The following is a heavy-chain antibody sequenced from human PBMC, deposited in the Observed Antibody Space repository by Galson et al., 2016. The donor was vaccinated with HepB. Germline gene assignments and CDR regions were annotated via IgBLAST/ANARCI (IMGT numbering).Heavy chain of an antibody. CDR1: GGSINSRSYY. J-gene: IGHJ4*02. V-gene: IGHV4-39*01. CDR3: VRRDYYGSGGYVS. D-gene: IGHD3-10*01. CDR2: IYYSGSA. Sequence: SETLSLTCTVSGGSINSRSYYWGWIRQPPGKGLEWIGSIYYSGSAYYNTSLKSRVTISIDTSKNQFSLKLSSVTAADTAVYYCVRRDYYGSGGYVSWGQGTLVTVSS.